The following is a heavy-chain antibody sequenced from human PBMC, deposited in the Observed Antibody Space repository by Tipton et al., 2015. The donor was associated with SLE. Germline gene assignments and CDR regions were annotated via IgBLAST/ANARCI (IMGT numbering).Heavy chain of an antibody. CDR3: AREEVIGDFWSGYLDR. CDR1: GASLSIGSYY. D-gene: IGHD3-3*01. V-gene: IGHV4-61*02. CDR2: TSKSGRP. Sequence: TLSLTCSVSGASLSIGSYYWSWIRQPAGKGLEWIGRTSKSGRPDYSPSLKSRLTFSIDMPKNQFSRKLSSVTAADTAMYYCAREEVIGDFWSGYLDRWGQGALVTVSS. J-gene: IGHJ5*02.